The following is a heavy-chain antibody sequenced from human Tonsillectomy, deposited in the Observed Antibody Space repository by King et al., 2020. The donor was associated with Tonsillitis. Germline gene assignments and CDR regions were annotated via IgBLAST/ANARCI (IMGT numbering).Heavy chain of an antibody. CDR3: ARWGNVVVVAAHNWVDP. Sequence: LQLQESGPGLVKASETLSLTCTVSGGSISNTNYYWGWIRQPPGKGLEWIGSIYYSGSAYSNPSLKSRVTMSIDTSKNHFPLRLSSVTAADTAVYYCARWGNVVVVAAHNWVDPWGQWALVTVSS. V-gene: IGHV4-39*02. J-gene: IGHJ5*02. D-gene: IGHD2-15*01. CDR2: IYYSGSA. CDR1: GGSISNTNYY.